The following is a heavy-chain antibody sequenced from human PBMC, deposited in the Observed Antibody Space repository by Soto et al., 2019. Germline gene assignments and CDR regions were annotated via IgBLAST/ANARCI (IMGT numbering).Heavy chain of an antibody. CDR2: IIPIFGTA. Sequence: GASVKVSCKASGGTFRNYAISWVRQAPGQGLEWMGGIIPIFGTANYAQKFQGRVTITADESTSTAYMELSSLRSEDTAVYYCARDLRKVDYYDSSGYYHAFDIWGQGTMVTVSS. J-gene: IGHJ3*02. V-gene: IGHV1-69*13. CDR1: GGTFRNYA. CDR3: ARDLRKVDYYDSSGYYHAFDI. D-gene: IGHD3-22*01.